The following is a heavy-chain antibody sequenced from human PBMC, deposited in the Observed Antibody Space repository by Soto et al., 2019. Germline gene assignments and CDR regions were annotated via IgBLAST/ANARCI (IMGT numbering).Heavy chain of an antibody. J-gene: IGHJ1*01. CDR3: ASPYYFNH. CDR1: GFMFSAYT. Sequence: GGSLRLSCAASGFMFSAYTMNWVRQVPGKGLEWLSSISDDSSYIDYADSLRGRFTVSRDNARNSLYLQIDSLGVEDTAVYYCASPYYFNHWGPGTLVTVSS. CDR2: ISDDSSYI. D-gene: IGHD3-16*01. V-gene: IGHV3-21*06.